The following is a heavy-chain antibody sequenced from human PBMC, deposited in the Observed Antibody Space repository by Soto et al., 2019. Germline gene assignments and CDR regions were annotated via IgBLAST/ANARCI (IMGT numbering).Heavy chain of an antibody. CDR3: AIGLNYYGSGSYRRTPYYYMDV. D-gene: IGHD3-10*01. CDR1: GYTLTELS. Sequence: SVKVSCKVSGYTLTELSMHWVRQAPGKGLEWMGGFDPEDGETIYAQKFQGRVTMTEDTSTDTAYMELSSLRSEDTAVYYCAIGLNYYGSGSYRRTPYYYMDVWGKGTTVTVSS. J-gene: IGHJ6*03. CDR2: FDPEDGET. V-gene: IGHV1-24*01.